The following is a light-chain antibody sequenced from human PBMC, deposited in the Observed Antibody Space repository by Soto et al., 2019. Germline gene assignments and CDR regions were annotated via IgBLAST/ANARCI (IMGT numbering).Light chain of an antibody. V-gene: IGKV1-6*01. J-gene: IGKJ1*01. Sequence: IPMTQSPSSLSASVGDRVTITCRASQDIRNDLGWFQQKPGKAPKLLINTASTLQSGVSSRFSGSGSGTDFTLTISSLQPEDFATYYCLQDYIYPWTFGQGTKVDIK. CDR2: TAS. CDR1: QDIRND. CDR3: LQDYIYPWT.